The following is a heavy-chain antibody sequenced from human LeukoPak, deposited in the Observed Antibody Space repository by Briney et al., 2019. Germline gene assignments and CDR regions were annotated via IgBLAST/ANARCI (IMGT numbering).Heavy chain of an antibody. V-gene: IGHV1-8*01. CDR3: ARGHCSSTSCYTRYYYYGMDV. CDR2: MNPNSGNT. D-gene: IGHD2-2*02. CDR1: GYTFTSYD. Sequence: ASVKVSCKASGYTFTSYDINWVRQATGQGLEWMGWMNPNSGNTGYAQKFQGRVTMTRNTSISTAYMELSSLRSEDTAVYYCARGHCSSTSCYTRYYYYGMDVWGQGTTVTVFS. J-gene: IGHJ6*02.